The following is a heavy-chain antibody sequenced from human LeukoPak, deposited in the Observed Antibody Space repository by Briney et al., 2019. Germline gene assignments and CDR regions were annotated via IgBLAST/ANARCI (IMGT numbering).Heavy chain of an antibody. V-gene: IGHV1-8*01. CDR3: ARDQGGSYGGDFDY. Sequence: ASVKVSCKASGYTFTSYDINWVRQATGQGLEWMGWINPNSGGTNYAQKFQGRVTITADKSTSTAYMELSSLRSEDTAVYYCARDQGGSYGGDFDYWGQGTLVTVSS. CDR2: INPNSGGT. D-gene: IGHD1-26*01. J-gene: IGHJ4*02. CDR1: GYTFTSYD.